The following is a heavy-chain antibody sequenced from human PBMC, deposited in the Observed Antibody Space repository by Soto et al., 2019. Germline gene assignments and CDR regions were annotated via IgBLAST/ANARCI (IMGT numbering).Heavy chain of an antibody. V-gene: IGHV3-48*03. CDR1: GFTFSSYE. Sequence: LRLSCAASGFTFSSYEMNWVRQAPGKGLEWVSYISSGGTTIYYADSVTGRFTFSRDNAKNSLYLQMHSLRAEDTAVYYCAREDGTDAFDIWGQGTMVTVSS. J-gene: IGHJ3*02. CDR3: AREDGTDAFDI. CDR2: ISSGGTTI.